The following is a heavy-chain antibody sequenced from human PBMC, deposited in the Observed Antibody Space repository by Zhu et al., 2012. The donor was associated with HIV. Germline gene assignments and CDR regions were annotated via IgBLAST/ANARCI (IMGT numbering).Heavy chain of an antibody. J-gene: IGHJ4*02. V-gene: IGHV3-23*01. Sequence: EVQLLESGGGLVQPGGSLRLSCAASGFTFSSYAMSWVRQAPGKGLEWVSIISSGSDTYYADSVKGRFTISRDNSKNTLYPQMNRLRAEDTAVYYCAKDDRLRGYSYGFDYWGQGTLVTVSS. CDR1: GFTFSSYA. CDR2: IISSGSDT. CDR3: AKDDRLRGYSYGFDY. D-gene: IGHD5-18*01.